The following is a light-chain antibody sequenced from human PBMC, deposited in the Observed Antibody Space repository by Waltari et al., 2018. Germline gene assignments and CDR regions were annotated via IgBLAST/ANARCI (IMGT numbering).Light chain of an antibody. J-gene: IGKJ4*01. CDR1: QSISSW. V-gene: IGKV1-5*03. CDR3: QQYTSFSLT. Sequence: DIQMTQSPSSLSASIGDRVTFTCRASQSISSWLAWYQQKPGKAPKLLISKASTLESGVPSRFSGSGSGTEFTLTISSLQPDDFATYHCQQYTSFSLTLGGGTTVEIK. CDR2: KAS.